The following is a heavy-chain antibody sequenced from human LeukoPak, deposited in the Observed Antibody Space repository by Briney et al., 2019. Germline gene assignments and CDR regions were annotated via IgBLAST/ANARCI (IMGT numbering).Heavy chain of an antibody. Sequence: GGSLRLSCAASGFMFSSYAMSWVRQAPGKGLEWVSSISGSGGTTYYADSLKGRFTISRDNSKNTLYLQMNSLRAEDTAVYYCAKKGVYYYGSGSYYNDAFDIWGQGTMVTVSS. CDR1: GFMFSSYA. V-gene: IGHV3-23*01. J-gene: IGHJ3*02. CDR2: ISGSGGTT. CDR3: AKKGVYYYGSGSYYNDAFDI. D-gene: IGHD3-10*01.